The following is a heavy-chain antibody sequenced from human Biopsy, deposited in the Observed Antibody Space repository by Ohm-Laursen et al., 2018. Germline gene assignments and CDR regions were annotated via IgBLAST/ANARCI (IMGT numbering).Heavy chain of an antibody. Sequence: SLRLSCAAAGFSVSSYDMNWVRQAPGKGLEWISYISETSSHIYDADSVRGRFTVARDIAKNSLYLQLNSPRVEDTAAYYCARDSSRRAREGGMDVWGQGTTVTVSS. J-gene: IGHJ6*02. D-gene: IGHD6-6*01. V-gene: IGHV3-21*01. CDR3: ARDSSRRAREGGMDV. CDR2: ISETSSHI. CDR1: GFSVSSYD.